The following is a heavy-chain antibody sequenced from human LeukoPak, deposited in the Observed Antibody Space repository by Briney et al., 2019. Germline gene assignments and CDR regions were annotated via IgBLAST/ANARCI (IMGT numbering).Heavy chain of an antibody. Sequence: ETSQRLFCVACGFIFSTYGMHCLREAPGKGLVWVAVIWSDESNNYYADSVKGRFSISRDNSKNTLELQMNGLRVEDTAVYHCAKEYRRAWFGLSAFDMWGQGTMVTVFS. J-gene: IGHJ3*02. CDR3: AKEYRRAWFGLSAFDM. D-gene: IGHD3-10*01. CDR1: GFIFSTYG. V-gene: IGHV3-30*18. CDR2: IWSDESNN.